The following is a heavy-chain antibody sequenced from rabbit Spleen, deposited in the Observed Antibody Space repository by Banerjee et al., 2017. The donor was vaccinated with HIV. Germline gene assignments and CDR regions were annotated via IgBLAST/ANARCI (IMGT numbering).Heavy chain of an antibody. CDR1: GFDFSHYG. J-gene: IGHJ4*01. CDR3: VRDQAHMLDL. V-gene: IGHV1S7*01. D-gene: IGHD1-1*01. CDR2: IDPVFGTT. Sequence: QSLEESGGGLAKPGGSLKLSCKASGFDFSHYGVSWVRQAPGKGLEWIGYIDPVFGTTHYATWVNGRFTISSHNAQNTLYLQLNSLTAADTATYFCVRDQAHMLDLWGQGTLVTVS.